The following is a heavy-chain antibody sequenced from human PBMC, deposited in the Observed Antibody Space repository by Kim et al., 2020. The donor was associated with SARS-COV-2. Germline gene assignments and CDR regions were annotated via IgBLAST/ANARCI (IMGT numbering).Heavy chain of an antibody. CDR3: AQYSAAGTWPYYYGMDV. CDR2: INPSGGST. CDR1: GYTFTSYY. J-gene: IGHJ6*02. D-gene: IGHD6-13*01. Sequence: ASVKVSCKASGYTFTSYYMHWVRQAPGQGLEWMGIINPSGGSTSYAQKFQGRVTMTRDTSTSTVYMELSSLRSEDTAVYYCAQYSAAGTWPYYYGMDVWGQGTTVTVSS. V-gene: IGHV1-46*01.